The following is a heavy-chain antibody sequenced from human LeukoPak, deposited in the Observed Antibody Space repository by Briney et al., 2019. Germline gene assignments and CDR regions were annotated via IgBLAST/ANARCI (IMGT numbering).Heavy chain of an antibody. J-gene: IGHJ4*02. CDR2: ISSGGIGT. CDR1: GFTFSSYW. CDR3: ARATHPTYYDSSGYYQDY. V-gene: IGHV3-74*01. D-gene: IGHD3-22*01. Sequence: PGGSLRLSCAVSGFTFSSYWMHWVRHAPGKGLVWVSRISSGGIGTSYAGSVKDRFTVSRDNAKNTLYLQMTRLRAEDTAVYYCARATHPTYYDSSGYYQDYWGQGTLVTVSS.